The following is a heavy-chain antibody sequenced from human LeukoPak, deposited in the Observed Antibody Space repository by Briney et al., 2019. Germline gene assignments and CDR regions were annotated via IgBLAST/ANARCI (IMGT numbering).Heavy chain of an antibody. CDR2: IKSDGSGI. CDR1: SFPFSNSW. CDR3: AGGNSMDV. Sequence: GGSLRLSCAVSSFPFSNSWMYWVRQAPGKGLEGVANIKSDGSGISYVDTVKGRFIISRDNARNSLYLQMNNLRVEDTAVYFCAGGNSMDVWGKGTAVTVSS. V-gene: IGHV3-7*03. D-gene: IGHD1/OR15-1a*01. J-gene: IGHJ6*04.